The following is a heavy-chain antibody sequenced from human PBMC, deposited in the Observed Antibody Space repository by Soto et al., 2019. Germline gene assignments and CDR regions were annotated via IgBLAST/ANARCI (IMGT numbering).Heavy chain of an antibody. Sequence: GASVKVSCKASGFTFTSSAVQWVRQARGQRLEWIGWIVVGSGSTNYAQKFQGRVTITRDTSASTAYMELSSLRSEDTAVYYCARDLGGWPDYWGQGALVTVSS. CDR3: ARDLGGWPDY. D-gene: IGHD2-15*01. CDR1: GFTFTSSA. CDR2: IVVGSGST. V-gene: IGHV1-58*01. J-gene: IGHJ4*02.